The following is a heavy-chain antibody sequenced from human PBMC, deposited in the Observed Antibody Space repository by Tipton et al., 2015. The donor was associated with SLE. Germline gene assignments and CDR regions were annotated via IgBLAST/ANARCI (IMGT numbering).Heavy chain of an antibody. CDR2: VDPGDSET. CDR1: GYGFTSYW. J-gene: IGHJ3*02. Sequence: QLVQSGGEVRKPGESLKISCKHPGYGFTSYWIGWVRQRPGKGLEWMGIVDPGDSETKYSPAFQGQVTISVDKSITTAYLQWSSLRASDTAMYYCAARSGLGSWAFDIWGQGTMVTVSS. D-gene: IGHD3/OR15-3a*01. CDR3: AARSGLGSWAFDI. V-gene: IGHV5-51*01.